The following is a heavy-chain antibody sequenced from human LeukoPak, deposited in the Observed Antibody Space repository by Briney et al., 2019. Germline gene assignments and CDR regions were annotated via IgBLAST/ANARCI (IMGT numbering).Heavy chain of an antibody. Sequence: ASVKVSCKASGYTFTGYYMHWVRQAPGQGLEWMGWINPNSGGTNYAQKFQGRVTMTRDTSISIAYMELSRLRSDDTAVYYCARGGRITIFGVVIKRSGYFDYWGQGTLVTVSS. D-gene: IGHD3-3*01. CDR2: INPNSGGT. CDR1: GYTFTGYY. V-gene: IGHV1-2*02. J-gene: IGHJ4*02. CDR3: ARGGRITIFGVVIKRSGYFDY.